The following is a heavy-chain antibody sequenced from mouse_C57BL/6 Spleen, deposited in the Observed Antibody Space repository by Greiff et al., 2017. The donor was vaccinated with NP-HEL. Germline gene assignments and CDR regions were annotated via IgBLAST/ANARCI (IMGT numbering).Heavy chain of an antibody. J-gene: IGHJ2*01. CDR1: GYAFSSSW. Sequence: QVQLQQSGPELVKPGASVKISCKASGYAFSSSWMNWVKQRPGKGLEWIGRIYPGDGDTNYNGKFKGKATLTADKSTSTAYMQLSSLTSEDSAVCLCAGNWDRDFDYWGQGTTLTVSS. CDR2: IYPGDGDT. D-gene: IGHD4-1*01. CDR3: AGNWDRDFDY. V-gene: IGHV1-82*01.